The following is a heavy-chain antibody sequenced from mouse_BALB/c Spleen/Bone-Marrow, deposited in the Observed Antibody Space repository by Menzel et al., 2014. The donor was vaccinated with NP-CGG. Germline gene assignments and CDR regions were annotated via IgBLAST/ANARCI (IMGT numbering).Heavy chain of an antibody. V-gene: IGHV5-17*02. CDR3: SRKGAINTHYYAIDY. CDR1: GFTFSSFG. J-gene: IGHJ4*01. Sequence: EVQGVESGGGLVQPGGSRKLSCAASGFTFSSFGMHWVRQAPEKGLEWVAYISNASSPSYYADTVKGRFTISRDNPKNTLFLQMTSLRSEDTDMYYCSRKGAINTHYYAIDYWGQGTSVTVS. CDR2: ISNASSPS. D-gene: IGHD1-1*01.